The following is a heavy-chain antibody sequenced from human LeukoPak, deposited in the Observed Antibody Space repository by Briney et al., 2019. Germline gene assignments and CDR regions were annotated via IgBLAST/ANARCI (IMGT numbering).Heavy chain of an antibody. CDR3: TTDRYCSSTSCLEDFDY. D-gene: IGHD2-2*01. CDR2: IKQDGSEK. CDR1: GFTFSSYW. J-gene: IGHJ4*02. Sequence: GGSLRLSCAASGFTFSSYWMNWVRQAPGKGLEWVANIKQDGSEKYYVDSVKGRFTISRDNAKNSLYLQMNSLKTEDTAVYYCTTDRYCSSTSCLEDFDYWGQGTLVTVSS. V-gene: IGHV3-7*03.